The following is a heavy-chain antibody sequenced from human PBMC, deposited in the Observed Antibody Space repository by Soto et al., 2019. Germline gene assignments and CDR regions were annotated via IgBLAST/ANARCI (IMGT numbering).Heavy chain of an antibody. Sequence: ASVKVSCKASGGTFSSYAISWVRQAPGQGLEWMGGIIPIFGTANYAQKFQGRVTITADESTSTAYMELSSLRSEDTAVYYCARSAIEQPTFDYWGQGTLVTVSS. CDR1: GGTFSSYA. CDR3: ARSAIEQPTFDY. CDR2: IIPIFGTA. V-gene: IGHV1-69*13. J-gene: IGHJ4*02. D-gene: IGHD6-13*01.